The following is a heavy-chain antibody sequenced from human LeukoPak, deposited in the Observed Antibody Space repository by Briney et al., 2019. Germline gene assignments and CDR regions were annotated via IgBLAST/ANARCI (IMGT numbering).Heavy chain of an antibody. CDR2: ISSSSSTI. D-gene: IGHD3-22*01. J-gene: IGHJ4*02. V-gene: IGHV3-48*01. CDR3: ARSRPPSSGYYYAFDY. CDR1: GFTFSSYS. Sequence: PGGSLRLSCAASGFTFSSYSMNWVRQAPGKGLEWVSYISSSSSTIYYADSVKGRFTISRDNAKNSLYLQMNSLRAEDTAVYYCARSRPPSSGYYYAFDYWGQGTLVTVSS.